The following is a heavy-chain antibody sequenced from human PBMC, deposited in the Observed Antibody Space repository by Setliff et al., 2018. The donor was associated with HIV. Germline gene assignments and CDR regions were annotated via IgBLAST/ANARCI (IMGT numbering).Heavy chain of an antibody. CDR2: IIPAFGTA. V-gene: IGHV1-69*05. CDR3: AREVDGVELDH. J-gene: IGHJ4*02. CDR1: GDTLSIHP. Sequence: KVSCKASGDTLSIHPISWVRQAPGRGLDWMGGIIPAFGTANYAQKFQGRVTITTDESTTTVFMELRSLTSDDTAVYYCAREVDGVELDHWGQGSLVTVSS.